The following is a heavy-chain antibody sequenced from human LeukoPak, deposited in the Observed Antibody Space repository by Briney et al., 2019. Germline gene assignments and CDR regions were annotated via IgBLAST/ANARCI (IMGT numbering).Heavy chain of an antibody. J-gene: IGHJ4*02. CDR3: ARERKDGYNGFDY. CDR1: GGSISSYY. CDR2: IYYSGST. V-gene: IGHV4-59*12. D-gene: IGHD5-24*01. Sequence: SETLSLTCTVSGGSISSYYWSWIRQPPGKGLEWIGYIYYSGSTNYNPSLKSRVIISVDTSQNQFSLKLSSVTAADTAMYYCARERKDGYNGFDYWGQGTLVTVSS.